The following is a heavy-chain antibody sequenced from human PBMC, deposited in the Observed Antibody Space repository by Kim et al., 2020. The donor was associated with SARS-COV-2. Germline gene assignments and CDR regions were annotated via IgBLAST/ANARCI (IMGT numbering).Heavy chain of an antibody. CDR3: ARGRYALVVAAASYFDY. Sequence: SETLSLTCAVYGGSFSGYYWSWIRQPPGKGLEWIGEIYHSGSTNYNPSLKSRVTISVDTSKNQFSLKLSSVTAADTAVYYCARGRYALVVAAASYFDYWGQGTLVTVSS. CDR1: GGSFSGYY. V-gene: IGHV4-34*01. J-gene: IGHJ4*02. CDR2: IYHSGST. D-gene: IGHD2-2*01.